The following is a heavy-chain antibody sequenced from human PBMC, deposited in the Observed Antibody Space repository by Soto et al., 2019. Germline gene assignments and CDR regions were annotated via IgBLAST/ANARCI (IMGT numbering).Heavy chain of an antibody. V-gene: IGHV3-23*01. Sequence: EVQLLESGGGLVQPGGSLRLSCAASGFTFSSYAMSWVRQAPGKGLEWVSAVSGSGGSTYYADSVKGRFTISRDNSKNTLYLQMNRLRDEDTALYYCAKCASSSWRRNGTFDYWGRGTLVTVSS. CDR3: AKCASSSWRRNGTFDY. CDR1: GFTFSSYA. D-gene: IGHD6-13*01. J-gene: IGHJ4*02. CDR2: VSGSGGST.